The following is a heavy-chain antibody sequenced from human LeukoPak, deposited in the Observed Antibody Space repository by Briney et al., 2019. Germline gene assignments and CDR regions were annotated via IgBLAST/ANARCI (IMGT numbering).Heavy chain of an antibody. CDR2: IIPSIGIE. V-gene: IGHV1-69*04. Sequence: GASVKVSCKASGGTFSSYALNWVRQAPGQGLEWMGRIIPSIGIENYAQKFQGRVSITADKSTSTAYMEVSSLRSEDTAVYFCARGLRINVVRGGTSNSYYGMDVWGQGTTVTVSS. CDR3: ARGLRINVVRGGTSNSYYGMDV. J-gene: IGHJ6*02. D-gene: IGHD3-10*01. CDR1: GGTFSSYA.